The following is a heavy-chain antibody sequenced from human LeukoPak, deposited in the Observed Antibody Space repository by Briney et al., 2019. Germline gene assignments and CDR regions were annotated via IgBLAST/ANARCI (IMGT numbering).Heavy chain of an antibody. CDR3: ARLDMDLVNSDY. J-gene: IGHJ4*02. Sequence: PGGSLRLSCAASGFTFSRYWMHWVRQAPGKGLVWVANINQDGSEINYVDSLKGRFTISRDNAKNSLYLQMNSLRAEDTAVYYCARLDMDLVNSDYWGQGTLVTVSS. CDR1: GFTFSRYW. CDR2: INQDGSEI. D-gene: IGHD2-2*03. V-gene: IGHV3-7*01.